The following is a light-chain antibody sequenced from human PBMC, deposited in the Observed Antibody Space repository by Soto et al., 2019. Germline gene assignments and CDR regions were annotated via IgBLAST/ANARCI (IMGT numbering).Light chain of an antibody. J-gene: IGKJ1*01. CDR1: QTISSW. Sequence: DIQMTQSPSTLSGSVGDRVTITCRASQTISSWLAWYQQKPGKAPKLLIDKASSLESGVPSRFSGSGSGTEFTLTISSLQPEDFGIYYCQQYENYWTFGQGTKVDIK. V-gene: IGKV1-5*03. CDR3: QQYENYWT. CDR2: KAS.